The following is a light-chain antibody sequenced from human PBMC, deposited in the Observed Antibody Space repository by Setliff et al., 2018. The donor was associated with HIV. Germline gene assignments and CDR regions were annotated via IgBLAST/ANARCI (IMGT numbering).Light chain of an antibody. J-gene: IGLJ3*02. Sequence: QSALAQPASVSGSPGQSITISCTGSSSDVGGYNYVSWYQQHPGKAPKLMIYDASQRPSGVSDRFSGSKSGITASLTISGLQPEDESDYYCSSYTASSTLVFGGGTKVTVL. CDR1: SSDVGGYNY. V-gene: IGLV2-14*03. CDR2: DAS. CDR3: SSYTASSTLV.